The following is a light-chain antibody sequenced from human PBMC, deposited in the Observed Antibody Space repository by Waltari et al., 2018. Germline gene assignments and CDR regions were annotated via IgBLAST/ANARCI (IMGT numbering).Light chain of an antibody. CDR1: QSIGRY. CDR3: QNHERLPAT. V-gene: IGKV3-20*01. Sequence: EVVLTQSPGTLSLSPGETATLYCRASQSIGRYLVWYQQKSGQAPRLLIYGASTRATGIPDRFSGSGSGTDFSLTISRLEAEDFAVYYCQNHERLPATFGQGTKVEIK. J-gene: IGKJ1*01. CDR2: GAS.